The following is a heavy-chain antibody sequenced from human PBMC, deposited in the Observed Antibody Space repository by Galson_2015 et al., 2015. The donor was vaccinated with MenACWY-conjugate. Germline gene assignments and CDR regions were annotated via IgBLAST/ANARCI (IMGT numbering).Heavy chain of an antibody. J-gene: IGHJ5*02. CDR1: GGSIRSYY. V-gene: IGHV4-59*01. D-gene: IGHD5-24*01. CDR2: IYNSGGSSGST. CDR3: ARDGGRRGWFDP. Sequence: LSLTCTVSGGSIRSYYWSWIRPPPGMGLAWIGYIYNSGGSSGSTNYNPSLKSRVTISVDTSKNQFSLRLSSVTAADTATYYCARDGGRRGWFDPWGQGTLVTVSS.